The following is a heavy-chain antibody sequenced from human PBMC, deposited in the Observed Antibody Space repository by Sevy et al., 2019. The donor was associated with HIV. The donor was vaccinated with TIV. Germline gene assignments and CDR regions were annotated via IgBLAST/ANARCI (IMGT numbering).Heavy chain of an antibody. V-gene: IGHV5-51*01. CDR2: IYPDDSDT. CDR1: GYTFTSYW. D-gene: IGHD4-17*01. J-gene: IGHJ6*02. CDR3: ARHHASYGVTGYYYYYGLDV. Sequence: GESLKISCKGSGYTFTSYWIGWVRQMPGKGLEWMGIIYPDDSDTRYSPSFQGQVTISADKSISTAYQQLSSLKASDPAMYYCARHHASYGVTGYYYYYGLDVWGQGTTVIVSS.